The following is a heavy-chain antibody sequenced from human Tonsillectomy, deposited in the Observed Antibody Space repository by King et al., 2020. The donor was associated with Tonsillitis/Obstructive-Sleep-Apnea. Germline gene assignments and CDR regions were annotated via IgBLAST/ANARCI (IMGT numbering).Heavy chain of an antibody. CDR3: ARGPGYCTSTSCYGHYSYYYGMDV. CDR2: INHSGST. J-gene: IGHJ6*02. D-gene: IGHD2-2*01. Sequence: VQLQQWGAGLLKPSETLSLTCAVYGGSFSSYYWSWIRQPPGKGLEWIGEINHSGSTNYNPSLKSRVTISVDTSKDQFSLKLSSVTAADTAVYYCARGPGYCTSTSCYGHYSYYYGMDVWGQGTTFTVSS. CDR1: GGSFSSYY. V-gene: IGHV4-34*01.